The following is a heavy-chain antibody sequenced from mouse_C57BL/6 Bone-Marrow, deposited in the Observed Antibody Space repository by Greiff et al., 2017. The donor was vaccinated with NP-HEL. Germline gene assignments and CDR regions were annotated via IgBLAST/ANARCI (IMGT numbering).Heavy chain of an antibody. V-gene: IGHV5-15*01. J-gene: IGHJ4*01. CDR1: GFTFSDYG. CDR2: ISNLAYSI. CDR3: ARFDYDGDYYAMDY. D-gene: IGHD2-4*01. Sequence: EVQGVESGGGLVQPGGSLKLSCAASGFTFSDYGMAWVRQAPRKGPEWVAFISNLAYSIYYADTVTGRFTISRENAKNTLYLEMSSLRSEDTAMYYCARFDYDGDYYAMDYWGQGTSVTVSS.